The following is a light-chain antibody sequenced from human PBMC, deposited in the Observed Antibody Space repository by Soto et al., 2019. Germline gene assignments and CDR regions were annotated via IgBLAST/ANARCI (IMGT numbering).Light chain of an antibody. J-gene: IGLJ2*01. CDR2: EVT. Sequence: QSALTQPASVSGAPGQSITLSCTGNRSDVGGRNCVSWYQQHPGKAPKLLIYEVTNRPSGVSNRFSGSKSGNTASLTISGLQAEDEADYYCSSYTAITTLVLFGGGTKVTVL. CDR3: SSYTAITTLVL. CDR1: RSDVGGRNC. V-gene: IGLV2-14*01.